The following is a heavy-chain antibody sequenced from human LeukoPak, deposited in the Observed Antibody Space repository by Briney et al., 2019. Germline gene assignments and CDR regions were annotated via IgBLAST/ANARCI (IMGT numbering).Heavy chain of an antibody. CDR3: AKRGVVIRVFLVGFHKEAYYFDS. D-gene: IGHD3-10*01. J-gene: IGHJ4*02. V-gene: IGHV3-23*01. CDR1: GMTRRKFG. Sequence: GGPLRLSCAVSGMTRRKFGMSWVREAPGKGLEWVAGLSGSGGGTNYADSVQGRFTISRDNPKNTLYLQMNSLRAEDTAVYFCAKRGVVIRVFLVGFHKEAYYFDSWGQGALVTVSS. CDR2: LSGSGGGT.